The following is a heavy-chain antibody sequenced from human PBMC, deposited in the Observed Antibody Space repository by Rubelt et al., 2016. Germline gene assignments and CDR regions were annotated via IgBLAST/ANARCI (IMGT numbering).Heavy chain of an antibody. J-gene: IGHJ4*02. CDR3: ASRGWYYGSGSYPPRTGIVDY. CDR2: INHRGST. D-gene: IGHD3-10*01. CDR1: GGSFSGYY. Sequence: QVQLQQWGAGLLKPSETLSLTCAVYGGSFSGYYWSWIRQPPGKGLEWIGDINHRGSTNYNPSLKSRVTKSVDTSKNQFSLKLSSVTAADTAVYYCASRGWYYGSGSYPPRTGIVDYWGQGTLVTVSS. V-gene: IGHV4-34*01.